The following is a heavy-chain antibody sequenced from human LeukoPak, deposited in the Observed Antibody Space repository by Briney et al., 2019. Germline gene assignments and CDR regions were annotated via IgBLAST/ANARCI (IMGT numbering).Heavy chain of an antibody. Sequence: PGRSLRLSCAASGFTFSSYGMHWVRQAPGKGLEWVAVISYDGSNKYYADSVKGRFTISRDNSKNTLYLQMNSLRAEDTAVYYCAKVASGSYYNWPFDYWGQGTLVTVSS. CDR2: ISYDGSNK. V-gene: IGHV3-30*18. D-gene: IGHD1-26*01. J-gene: IGHJ4*02. CDR3: AKVASGSYYNWPFDY. CDR1: GFTFSSYG.